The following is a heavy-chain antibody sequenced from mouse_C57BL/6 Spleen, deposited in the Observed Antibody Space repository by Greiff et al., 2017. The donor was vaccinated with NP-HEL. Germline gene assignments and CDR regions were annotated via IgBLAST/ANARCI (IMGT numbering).Heavy chain of an antibody. D-gene: IGHD6-1*01. V-gene: IGHV1-15*01. CDR2: IDPETGGT. CDR3: TKGSLYYFDY. Sequence: VQVVESGAELVRPGASVTLSCKASGYTFTDYEMHWVKQTPVHGLEWIGAIDPETGGTAYNQKFKGKAILTADKSSSTAYMELRSLTSEDSAVYYCTKGSLYYFDYWGQGTTLTVSS. CDR1: GYTFTDYE. J-gene: IGHJ2*01.